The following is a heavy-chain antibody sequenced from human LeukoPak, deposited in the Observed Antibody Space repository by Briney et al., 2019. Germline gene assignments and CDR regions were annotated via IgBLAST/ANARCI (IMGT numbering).Heavy chain of an antibody. CDR1: GYTFTGYY. J-gene: IGHJ4*02. CDR2: INPNSGVT. V-gene: IGHV1-2*02. CDR3: ARGLDYYGSGSYYTLAGY. D-gene: IGHD3-10*01. Sequence: ASVKVSCKTSGYTFTGYYIHWVRQAPGQGLEWMGWINPNSGVTNYAQKFQGRVTMTRDTSISTAYMELSRLRSDDTAVYYCARGLDYYGSGSYYTLAGYWGQGTLVTVSS.